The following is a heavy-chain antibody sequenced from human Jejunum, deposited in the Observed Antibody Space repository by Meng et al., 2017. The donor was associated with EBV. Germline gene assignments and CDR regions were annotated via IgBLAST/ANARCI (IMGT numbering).Heavy chain of an antibody. CDR3: ARASSERLLDY. V-gene: IGHV4-4*02. CDR1: TDFISSYEW. J-gene: IGHJ4*02. CDR2: INQVGST. Sequence: VQLQESGPGLGKPSGTLSLTCAVSTDFISSYEWWSWVRQPPGKGLEWLGEINQVGSTYYNPSLKSRVTISIDTSKRQFSLRLNSMTAADTAVYYCARASSERLLDYWGQGTLVTVSS. D-gene: IGHD1-14*01.